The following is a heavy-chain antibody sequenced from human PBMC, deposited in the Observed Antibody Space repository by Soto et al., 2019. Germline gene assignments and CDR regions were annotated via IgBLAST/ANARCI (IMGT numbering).Heavy chain of an antibody. CDR2: IIPIFGTA. V-gene: IGHV1-69*13. CDR1: GGTFSSYA. CDR3: ARVGAVAGTFDY. D-gene: IGHD6-19*01. J-gene: IGHJ4*02. Sequence: SVKVSCKASGGTFSSYAISWVRQAPGQGLEWMGGIIPIFGTANYAQKFQGRVTITADESTSTAYMELSSLRSEDTAVYYCARVGAVAGTFDYWGQGTLVTVSS.